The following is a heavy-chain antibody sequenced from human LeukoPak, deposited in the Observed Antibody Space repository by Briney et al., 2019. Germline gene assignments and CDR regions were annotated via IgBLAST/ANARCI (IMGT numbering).Heavy chain of an antibody. CDR2: IYYSGST. D-gene: IGHD2-15*01. J-gene: IGHJ6*03. Sequence: SQTLSLTCTVSDDSISSDSYYWSWIRQPPGKGLEWIGYIYYSGSTNYNPSLKSRVTVSVDTSKNQFSLKLSSVTAADTAVYYCARFPGSAEYRHYYYMDVWGKGTTVTVSS. V-gene: IGHV4-61*01. CDR1: DDSISSDSYY. CDR3: ARFPGSAEYRHYYYMDV.